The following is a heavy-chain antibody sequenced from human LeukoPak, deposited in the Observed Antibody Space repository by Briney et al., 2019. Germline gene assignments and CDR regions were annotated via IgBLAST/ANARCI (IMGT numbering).Heavy chain of an antibody. Sequence: GGSLRLSCTTSGFTFGDYAVSWVRQAPGKGLEWVGFFRSKAYGGTTDYAASVKGRFTVSRDDSKGVAYLQMNSLKTEDTAVYYCTRDMVGYDFWSGYSDYWGQGTLVTVSS. CDR1: GFTFGDYA. CDR3: TRDMVGYDFWSGYSDY. D-gene: IGHD3-3*01. CDR2: FRSKAYGGTT. J-gene: IGHJ4*02. V-gene: IGHV3-49*04.